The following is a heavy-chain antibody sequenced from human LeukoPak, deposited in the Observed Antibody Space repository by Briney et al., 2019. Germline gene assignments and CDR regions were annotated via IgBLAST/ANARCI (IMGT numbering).Heavy chain of an antibody. J-gene: IGHJ5*02. D-gene: IGHD3-3*01. Sequence: GESLKISCKGSGYSFTSYWIGWVRQMPGKGLEWMGIIYPGDSDTRYSPSFQGQVTISADKSISTAYLQWSSLKASDTAMYYCARQEAVTIFGVVKYKGWFDPWGQGTLVTVSS. CDR2: IYPGDSDT. CDR3: ARQEAVTIFGVVKYKGWFDP. V-gene: IGHV5-51*01. CDR1: GYSFTSYW.